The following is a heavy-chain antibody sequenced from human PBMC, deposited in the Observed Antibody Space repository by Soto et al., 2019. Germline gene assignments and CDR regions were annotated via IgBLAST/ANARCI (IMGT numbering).Heavy chain of an antibody. CDR1: GGSISSYY. J-gene: IGHJ6*02. CDR3: AKNTCGGSGGNCYPGGYNYYTTGRDV. D-gene: IGHD2-15*01. V-gene: IGHV4-59*01. CDR2: IYYSGST. Sequence: SETLSLTCTVSGGSISSYYWSWIRQPPGKGLEWIGYIYYSGSTNYNPSLKSRVTISVDTSKNQFSLKLSSVTAADTAVYYCAKNTCGGSGGNCYPGGYNYYTTGRDVGGQGTRVTRSS.